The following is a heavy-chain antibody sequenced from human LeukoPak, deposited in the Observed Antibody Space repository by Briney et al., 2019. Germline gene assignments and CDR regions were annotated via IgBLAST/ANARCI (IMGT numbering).Heavy chain of an antibody. CDR3: ARGPSPSMVPGFAILGYYYMDV. V-gene: IGHV4-59*01. D-gene: IGHD3-10*01. J-gene: IGHJ6*03. CDR1: GGSISSYY. Sequence: SETLSLTCTVSGGSISSYYWSWIRQPPGKGLEWIGYTYYSGSTNYNPSLKSRVTISVDTSKNQFSLKLSSVTAADTAVYYCARGPSPSMVPGFAILGYYYMDVWGKGTTVTVSS. CDR2: TYYSGST.